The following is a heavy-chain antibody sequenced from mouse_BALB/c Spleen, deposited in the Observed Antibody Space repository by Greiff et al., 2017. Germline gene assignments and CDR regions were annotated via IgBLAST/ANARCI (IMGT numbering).Heavy chain of an antibody. CDR2: ISSGSSTI. CDR1: GFTFSSFG. Sequence: EVQRVESGGGLVQPGGSRKLSCAASGFTFSSFGMHWVRQAPEKGLEWVAYISSGSSTIYYADTVKGRFTISRDNPKNTLFLQMTSLRSEDTAMYYCARTRIAYGDTGYAMDYWGQGTSVTVSS. V-gene: IGHV5-17*02. D-gene: IGHD1-1*01. CDR3: ARTRIAYGDTGYAMDY. J-gene: IGHJ4*01.